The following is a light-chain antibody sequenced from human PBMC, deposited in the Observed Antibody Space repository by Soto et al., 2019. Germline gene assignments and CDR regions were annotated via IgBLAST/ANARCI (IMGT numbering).Light chain of an antibody. CDR2: AAS. Sequence: DIQMTQSPSSLSASVGDRVTITCRASQSISSYLNWYQQKPGKAPKLLIYAASSLQSGVPSRFCGSGSCTDFTLTISSLQPEDFATFYCLQSYSTLPCCTFGQGTKLEIK. J-gene: IGKJ2*02. CDR3: LQSYSTLPCCT. V-gene: IGKV1-39*01. CDR1: QSISSY.